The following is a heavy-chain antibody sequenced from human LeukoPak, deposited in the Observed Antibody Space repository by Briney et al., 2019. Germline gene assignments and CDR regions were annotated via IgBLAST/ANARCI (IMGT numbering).Heavy chain of an antibody. CDR1: GFTVSSNY. D-gene: IGHD3-16*01. Sequence: GGSLRLSCAASGFTVSSNYMSWVRQAPGKGLEWVSVIYSGGSTYYAASVKGRFTISRDNSKNTLSLQMNSLRAEDTAVYYCARVRGAYSYYFDYWGQGTLVTVSS. V-gene: IGHV3-66*01. J-gene: IGHJ4*02. CDR3: ARVRGAYSYYFDY. CDR2: IYSGGST.